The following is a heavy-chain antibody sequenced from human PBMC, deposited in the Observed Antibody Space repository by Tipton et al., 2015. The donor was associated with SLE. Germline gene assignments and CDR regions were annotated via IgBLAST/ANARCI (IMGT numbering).Heavy chain of an antibody. J-gene: IGHJ6*02. CDR2: ISSSGSTI. CDR3: ARGQAGPDYYYYYGMDV. D-gene: IGHD6-19*01. CDR1: GFTFSDYY. Sequence: SLRLSCAASGFTFSDYYMSWIRQAPGKGLEWVSYISSSGSTIYYTDSVKGRFTISRDNAKNSLYLQMNSLRAEDTAVYYCARGQAGPDYYYYYGMDVWGQGTTVTVSS. V-gene: IGHV3-11*04.